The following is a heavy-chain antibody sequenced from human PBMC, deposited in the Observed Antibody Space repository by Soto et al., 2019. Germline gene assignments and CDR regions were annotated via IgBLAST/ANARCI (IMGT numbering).Heavy chain of an antibody. CDR1: GFTFSSYW. Sequence: GGSLRLSCAASGFTFSSYWMHWVRQAPGKGLVWVSRINSDGSSTSYADSVKGRFTISRDNAKNTLYLQMNSLRAEDTAVYYCARDGGYCSGGSCYYFDYWGQGTLVTVSS. D-gene: IGHD2-15*01. CDR3: ARDGGYCSGGSCYYFDY. J-gene: IGHJ4*02. V-gene: IGHV3-74*01. CDR2: INSDGSST.